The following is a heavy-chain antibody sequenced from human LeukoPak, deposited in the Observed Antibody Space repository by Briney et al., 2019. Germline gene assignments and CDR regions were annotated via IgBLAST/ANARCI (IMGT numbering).Heavy chain of an antibody. V-gene: IGHV3-30*03. D-gene: IGHD3-10*01. J-gene: IGHJ4*02. CDR3: ASPPGSFRD. Sequence: GGSLRLSCAASGFTFDDYGMSWVRQAPGKGLEWVAVISYDGSNKYYADSVKGRFTISRDNSKNTLYLQMNSLRAEDTAVYYCASPPGSFRDRGQGTLVTVSS. CDR2: ISYDGSNK. CDR1: GFTFDDYG.